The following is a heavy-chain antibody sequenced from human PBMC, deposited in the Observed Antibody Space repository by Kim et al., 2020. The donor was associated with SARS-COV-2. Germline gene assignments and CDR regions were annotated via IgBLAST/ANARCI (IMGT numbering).Heavy chain of an antibody. CDR2: IKQDGSEK. V-gene: IGHV3-7*03. J-gene: IGHJ4*02. D-gene: IGHD6-19*01. CDR1: GFTFSTYW. Sequence: GGSLRLSCAASGFTFSTYWMTWVRQAPGKGLEWVANIKQDGSEKYYVGSVKGRFTISRDNARNSLYLQMNSLRAEDTAVYYCARWEYSSGWYCIDYWGQGTLVTVSS. CDR3: ARWEYSSGWYCIDY.